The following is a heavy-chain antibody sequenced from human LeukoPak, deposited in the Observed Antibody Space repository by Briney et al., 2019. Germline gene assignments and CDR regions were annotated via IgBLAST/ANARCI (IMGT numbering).Heavy chain of an antibody. CDR2: IYYSGST. Sequence: SETLSLTCTVSGGSISSSSYYWGWIRQPPGKGLEWIGSIYYSGSTYYNPSLKSRVTISVDTSKNQFSLKLSSVTAADTAVYYCARDLGSSSPLFDPWGQGTLVTVSS. CDR3: ARDLGSSSPLFDP. D-gene: IGHD6-13*01. J-gene: IGHJ5*02. V-gene: IGHV4-39*07. CDR1: GGSISSSSYY.